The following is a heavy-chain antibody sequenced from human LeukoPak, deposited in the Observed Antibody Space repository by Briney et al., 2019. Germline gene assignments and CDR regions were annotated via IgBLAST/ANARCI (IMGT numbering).Heavy chain of an antibody. Sequence: GASVKVSCKASGYTFTSYGISWVRQAPGQGLEWMGWISAYNGNTNYAQKLQGRVTTTTDTSTSTAYMELRSLRSDDTAVYYCARGLDTSLWFGEFSNYYYYYGMDVWGQGTTVTVSS. V-gene: IGHV1-18*01. D-gene: IGHD3-10*01. CDR1: GYTFTSYG. CDR3: ARGLDTSLWFGEFSNYYYYYGMDV. J-gene: IGHJ6*02. CDR2: ISAYNGNT.